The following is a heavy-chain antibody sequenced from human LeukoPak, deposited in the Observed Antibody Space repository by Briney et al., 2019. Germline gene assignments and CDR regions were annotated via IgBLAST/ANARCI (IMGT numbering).Heavy chain of an antibody. CDR1: GGSFSGYY. J-gene: IGHJ4*02. CDR2: INHSGST. D-gene: IGHD2-15*01. Sequence: SETLSLTCAVYGGSFSGYYWSWIRQPPGKGLEWIGEINHSGSTNYNPSLKSRVTISVDTSKNQFSLKLSSVTAAGTAVYYCVRGLGHCSGGSCYAYWGQGTLVTVSS. CDR3: VRGLGHCSGGSCYAY. V-gene: IGHV4-34*01.